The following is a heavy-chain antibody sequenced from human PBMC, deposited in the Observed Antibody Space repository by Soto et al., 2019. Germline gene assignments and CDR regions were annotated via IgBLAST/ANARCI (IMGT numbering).Heavy chain of an antibody. J-gene: IGHJ3*02. CDR2: ISVDGDST. Sequence: QPGGSLRLSCTVSGLTFSRYVMNWVRQAPGKGLEWVSSISVDGDSTYYADSVKGRLTISRDNSKSMLYLQMNSLGVEDTAVYYCLKNGRVEAATHKKDDAFDIWGQGTLVTVSS. V-gene: IGHV3-23*01. CDR1: GLTFSRYV. CDR3: LKNGRVEAATHKKDDAFDI. D-gene: IGHD2-15*01.